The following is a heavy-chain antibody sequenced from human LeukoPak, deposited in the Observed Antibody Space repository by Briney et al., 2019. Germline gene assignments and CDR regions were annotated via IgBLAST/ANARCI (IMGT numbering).Heavy chain of an antibody. D-gene: IGHD4-17*01. Sequence: SETLSLTCAVSGGSFSGYYWTWIRQPPGKGLEWIGEINHSGNANYNPSLKSRVTISLDMPENHFSLKPTSVTAADTAVYYCARGQGTVTTHWGQGTLVTVSS. V-gene: IGHV4-34*01. CDR3: ARGQGTVTTH. J-gene: IGHJ4*02. CDR1: GGSFSGYY. CDR2: INHSGNA.